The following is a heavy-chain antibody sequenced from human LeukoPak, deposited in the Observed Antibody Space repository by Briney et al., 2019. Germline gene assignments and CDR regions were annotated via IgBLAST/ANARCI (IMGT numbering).Heavy chain of an antibody. Sequence: SETLSLTCTVSDDSITIYYWSWIRQPPGKGLEWIGYIDHTGSTNYNPSLNSRVTISRDTSKNHFSLELSSATAADTAVYYCARFSRGSSGWFRSYWGQGTLVTVSS. J-gene: IGHJ4*02. CDR3: ARFSRGSSGWFRSY. CDR2: IDHTGST. D-gene: IGHD6-19*01. CDR1: DDSITIYY. V-gene: IGHV4-59*01.